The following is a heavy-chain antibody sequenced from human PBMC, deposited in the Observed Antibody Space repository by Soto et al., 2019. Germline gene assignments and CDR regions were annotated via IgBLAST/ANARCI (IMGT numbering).Heavy chain of an antibody. CDR1: GFTFSSYE. CDR2: ISDSGGTV. Sequence: PGGSLRLSCAASGFTFSSYEMNWVRQAPGQGLEWVSYISDSGGTVYYADSVKSRFTVSRDNAQNSVYLQMNSLRTEDTAVYYCARDLLHYDFWSGYSAYFYYGMDVGGPGTTVTVSS. D-gene: IGHD3-3*01. J-gene: IGHJ6*02. V-gene: IGHV3-48*03. CDR3: ARDLLHYDFWSGYSAYFYYGMDV.